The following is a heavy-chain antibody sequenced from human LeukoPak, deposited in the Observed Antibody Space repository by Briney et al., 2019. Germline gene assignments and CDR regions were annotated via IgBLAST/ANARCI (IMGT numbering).Heavy chain of an antibody. Sequence: GGSLRLSCAASGFTFSSYGMSWVRQAPGKGLEWVSAISGSGGSTYYADSVKGRFTISRDNSKNTLYLQMNSLRAEDTAVYYCAKDREQWLVRYAFDIWGQGTMVTVSS. J-gene: IGHJ3*02. CDR3: AKDREQWLVRYAFDI. V-gene: IGHV3-23*01. CDR2: ISGSGGST. D-gene: IGHD6-19*01. CDR1: GFTFSSYG.